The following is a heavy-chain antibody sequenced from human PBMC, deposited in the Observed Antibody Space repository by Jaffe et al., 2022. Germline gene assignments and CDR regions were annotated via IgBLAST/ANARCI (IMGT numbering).Heavy chain of an antibody. D-gene: IGHD6-13*01. CDR3: AKDAHSSSWYSRTTDYYYYMDV. CDR1: GFTFSSYG. V-gene: IGHV3-30*18. CDR2: ISYDGSNK. J-gene: IGHJ6*03. Sequence: QVQLVESGGGVVQPGRSLRLSCAASGFTFSSYGMHWVRQAPGKGLEWVAVISYDGSNKYYADSVKGRFTISRDNSKNTLYLQMNSLRAEDTAVYYCAKDAHSSSWYSRTTDYYYYMDVWGKGTTVTVSS.